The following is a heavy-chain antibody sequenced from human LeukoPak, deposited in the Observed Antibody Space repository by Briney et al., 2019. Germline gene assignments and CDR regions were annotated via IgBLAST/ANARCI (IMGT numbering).Heavy chain of an antibody. V-gene: IGHV4-30-4*08. CDR2: IYYGGST. CDR1: GGSISSGVYY. D-gene: IGHD5-12*01. J-gene: IGHJ4*02. CDR3: ARDVSGYDSVDY. Sequence: SQTLSLTCTVSGGSISSGVYYWSWIRQPPGKGLEWIGYIYYGGSTYYNPSLKSRVTISVGTSKNQFSLKLSSVTAADTAVYYCARDVSGYDSVDYWGQGTLVTVSS.